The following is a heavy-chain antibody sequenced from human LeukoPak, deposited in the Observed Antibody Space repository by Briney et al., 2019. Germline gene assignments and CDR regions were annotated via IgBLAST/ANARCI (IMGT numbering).Heavy chain of an antibody. V-gene: IGHV3-30*04. CDR2: ISYDGSAT. D-gene: IGHD6-13*01. J-gene: IGHJ4*02. CDR1: GFTFSTYP. CDR3: ARDLGSLYYFDY. Sequence: GGSLRLSCIASGFTFSTYPMHWVRQAPGKGLEWVAVISYDGSATSYAESVKGRFTISRDNSKNTLYLQMNSLRAEDTAVYYCARDLGSLYYFDYWGQGTLVTVSS.